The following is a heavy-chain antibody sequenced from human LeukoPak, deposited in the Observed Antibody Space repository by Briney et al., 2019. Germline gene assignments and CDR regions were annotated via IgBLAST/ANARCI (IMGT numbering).Heavy chain of an antibody. D-gene: IGHD3-16*01. CDR3: AKGGHVDY. V-gene: IGHV3-7*03. Sequence: GGSLRLSCAASGFAFSNSYMTWVRQAPGKGVEWVASINEGGDEQHYLGSVRGRYSISRDNAKNSLYLQMNDLRVEDTAVYYCAKGGHVDYCGLGTPVTVSS. CDR2: INEGGDEQ. CDR1: GFAFSNSY. J-gene: IGHJ4*02.